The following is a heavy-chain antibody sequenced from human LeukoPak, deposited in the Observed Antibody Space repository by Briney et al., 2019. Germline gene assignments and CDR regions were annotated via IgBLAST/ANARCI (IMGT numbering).Heavy chain of an antibody. Sequence: SETLSLTCTVSGGSISSNSYYWAWIRQPPGRGLEWIGNIYYSGSTSYNPSLKSRVSMSLDTSRNQFSLKLTSVTAADTAVYYCARGHDGYYDYVWGSYRKLLYFDYWGQGTLVTVSS. J-gene: IGHJ4*02. V-gene: IGHV4-39*07. CDR2: IYYSGST. CDR1: GGSISSNSYY. D-gene: IGHD3-16*02. CDR3: ARGHDGYYDYVWGSYRKLLYFDY.